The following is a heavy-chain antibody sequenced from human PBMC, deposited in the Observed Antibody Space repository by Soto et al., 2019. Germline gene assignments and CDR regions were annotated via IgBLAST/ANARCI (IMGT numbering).Heavy chain of an antibody. CDR1: GYTFTSYG. J-gene: IGHJ6*02. Sequence: QVQLVQSGAEVKKPGASVKVSCKASGYTFTSYGISWVRQAPGQGLEWMGWLSAYNGNTNYAQKLQGRVTMTTDTSTSTAYMELRSLRSDDTAVYYCARESGGYRINYYYYYGMDVWGQGTTVTVSS. CDR2: LSAYNGNT. V-gene: IGHV1-18*01. D-gene: IGHD3-22*01. CDR3: ARESGGYRINYYYYYGMDV.